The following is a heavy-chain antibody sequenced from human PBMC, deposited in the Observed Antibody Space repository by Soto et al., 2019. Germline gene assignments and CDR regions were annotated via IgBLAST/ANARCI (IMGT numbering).Heavy chain of an antibody. J-gene: IGHJ4*02. CDR2: INHSGST. CDR3: ASQGPFDY. CDR1: GGSFSGYY. Sequence: PSDPLSLTCAVYGGSFSGYYWSWIRQPPGKGLEWIGEINHSGSTNYNPSLKSRVTISVDTSKNQFSLKLSSVTAADTAVYYCASQGPFDYWGQGTLVTVSS. V-gene: IGHV4-34*01.